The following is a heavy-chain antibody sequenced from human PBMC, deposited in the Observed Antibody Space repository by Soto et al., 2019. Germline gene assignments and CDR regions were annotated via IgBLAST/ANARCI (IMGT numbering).Heavy chain of an antibody. CDR2: IYYSGST. CDR3: ARSSTSANYFDY. J-gene: IGHJ4*02. V-gene: IGHV4-31*03. CDR1: GGSISSSGYY. Sequence: QVQLQESGPGLVKPSQTLSLTCTVSGGSISSSGYYWRWIRQRPGKGLEWIGYIYYSGSTYYNPSRKSRVTISVDTSKNQFSLKLSSVTAADTAVYYCARSSTSANYFDYWGQGTLVTVSS. D-gene: IGHD2-2*01.